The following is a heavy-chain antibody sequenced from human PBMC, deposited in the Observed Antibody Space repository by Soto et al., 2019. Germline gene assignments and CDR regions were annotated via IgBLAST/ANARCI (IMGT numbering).Heavy chain of an antibody. J-gene: IGHJ4*02. D-gene: IGHD3-16*01. CDR2: IKYDATST. Sequence: EVQLVESGGGLFRPGGSLRLSCAASGFTFNKYWIHWVRQAPGTGLVWVSRIKYDATSTNYADSVKGRFSISRDNAQNTVHLQMSSLRGDDTAVYYCVRGALGSYYFDYWGQGTLVTVSS. CDR3: VRGALGSYYFDY. CDR1: GFTFNKYW. V-gene: IGHV3-74*01.